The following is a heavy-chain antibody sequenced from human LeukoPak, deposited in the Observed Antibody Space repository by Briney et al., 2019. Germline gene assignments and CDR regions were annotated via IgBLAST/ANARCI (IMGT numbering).Heavy chain of an antibody. J-gene: IGHJ4*02. Sequence: PGESLKISCKGSGYGFTTKWIGWVRQMPGKGLEWMGIIYPGDSDTRYSPSFQGHVTISADKSISTAYLQWSSLKASDTAMYYCAAKSRGYSYGLDYWGQGTLVTVSS. CDR3: AAKSRGYSYGLDY. D-gene: IGHD5-18*01. CDR2: IYPGDSDT. CDR1: GYGFTTKW. V-gene: IGHV5-51*01.